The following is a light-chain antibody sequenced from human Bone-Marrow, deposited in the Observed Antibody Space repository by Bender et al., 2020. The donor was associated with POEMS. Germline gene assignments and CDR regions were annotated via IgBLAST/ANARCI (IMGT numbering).Light chain of an antibody. CDR3: AAWDDSLSGLVV. CDR1: SSNIGAHA. J-gene: IGLJ2*01. CDR2: SSH. Sequence: QSVLTQPPSASGTPGQRVTISCSGGSSNIGAHAVNWYQHLPGTAPKLLIYSSHRRPSEVPDRFSGSRSGTSASLAISGLQSEDEADYYCAAWDDSLSGLVVFGGGTKLTVL. V-gene: IGLV1-44*01.